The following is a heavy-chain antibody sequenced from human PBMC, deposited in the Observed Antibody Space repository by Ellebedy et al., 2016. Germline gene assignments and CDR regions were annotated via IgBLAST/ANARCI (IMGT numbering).Heavy chain of an antibody. D-gene: IGHD2-2*01. CDR1: GGSFSGYY. V-gene: IGHV4-34*01. CDR3: VVVRLV. CDR2: INHSGST. J-gene: IGHJ6*02. Sequence: SETLSLTXAVYGGSFSGYYWSWIRQPPGKGLEWIGEINHSGSTNYNPSLKSRVTISVDTSKNQFSLKLSSVTAADTAGGGIVVVRLVWGQGTTVTVSS.